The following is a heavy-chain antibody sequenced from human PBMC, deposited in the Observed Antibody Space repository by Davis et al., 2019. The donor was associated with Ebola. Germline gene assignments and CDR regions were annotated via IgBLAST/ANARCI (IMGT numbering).Heavy chain of an antibody. CDR1: GFTFTSYA. J-gene: IGHJ4*02. CDR3: SRPTFYSDTSGPGY. V-gene: IGHV3-23*01. CDR2: VSATGGAT. D-gene: IGHD3-22*01. Sequence: GESLKISCAASGFTFTSYAMTWVRQAPGKGLEWVSSVSATGGATYYADSVKGRFTISRDNPRNTLYLQMSSLRAEDTAVYYCSRPTFYSDTSGPGYWGQGALVTVSS.